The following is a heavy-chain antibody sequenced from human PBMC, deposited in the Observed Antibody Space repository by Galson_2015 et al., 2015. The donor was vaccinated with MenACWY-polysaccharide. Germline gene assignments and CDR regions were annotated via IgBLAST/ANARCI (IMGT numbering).Heavy chain of an antibody. Sequence: SLRLSCAASGFSFSAYGMSWARQAPGRGLEWVSGSGSGGGLYYADSVKGRFTVSRDNSKNTLYLQMNNLRAEDTAVYYCAKVGPRSSWTMGLDYWGQGTLVTVPS. V-gene: IGHV3-23*01. D-gene: IGHD6-13*01. CDR1: GFSFSAYG. CDR3: AKVGPRSSWTMGLDY. CDR2: SGSGGGL. J-gene: IGHJ4*02.